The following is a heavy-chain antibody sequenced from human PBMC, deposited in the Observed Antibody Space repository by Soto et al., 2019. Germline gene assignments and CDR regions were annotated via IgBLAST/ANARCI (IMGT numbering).Heavy chain of an antibody. CDR3: AVGVPATAPTTDAFDI. J-gene: IGHJ3*02. CDR1: GYTFTSYY. V-gene: IGHV1-46*01. Sequence: ASVKVSCKASGYTFTSYYMHWVRQAPGQGLEWMGIINPSGGSTSYAQKFQGRVTMTRDTSTSTVYMELSSLRSEDTAVYYCAVGVPATAPTTDAFDIWGQGTMVTVSS. D-gene: IGHD2-2*01. CDR2: INPSGGST.